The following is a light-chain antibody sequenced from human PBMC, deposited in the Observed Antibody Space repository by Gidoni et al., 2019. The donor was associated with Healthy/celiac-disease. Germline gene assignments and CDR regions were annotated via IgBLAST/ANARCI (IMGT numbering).Light chain of an antibody. J-gene: IGLJ3*02. Sequence: QSVLTQPPSASGTPGQRVTISCSGSSSNIGSNYVYWYQQLPGTAPKLLIYRNNQRPSGVPDRFSCSQSGTSAALAIIGLRSEDEADYYCASWDDSLSGPWVFGGGTKLTVL. CDR3: ASWDDSLSGPWV. CDR1: SSNIGSNY. V-gene: IGLV1-47*01. CDR2: RNN.